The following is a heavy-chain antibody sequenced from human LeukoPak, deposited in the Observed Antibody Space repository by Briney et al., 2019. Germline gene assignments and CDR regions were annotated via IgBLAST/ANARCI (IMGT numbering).Heavy chain of an antibody. CDR1: GFTFSDYF. D-gene: IGHD6-13*01. V-gene: IGHV3-11*06. CDR2: INGRGNYV. Sequence: GGSLRLSCAASGFTFSDYFMSWVRQTPGKGLEWLSYINGRGNYVDYAESLKGRITISRDNAKNSLYLQMNSLRAEDTAVYYCARSGIGATEIDYWGQGTLVTVSS. J-gene: IGHJ4*02. CDR3: ARSGIGATEIDY.